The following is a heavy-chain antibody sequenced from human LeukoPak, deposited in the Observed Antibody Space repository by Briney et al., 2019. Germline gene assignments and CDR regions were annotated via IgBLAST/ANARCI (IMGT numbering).Heavy chain of an antibody. V-gene: IGHV4-34*01. D-gene: IGHD3-3*01. CDR3: ATDYYDSRFDY. Sequence: SETLSLTCAVYGGSFSAYYWSWVRQPPGKGLEWIGEINHSGSTNYNPSLKSRVTMSVDTSKNQFSLKLSSVTAADTAVYYCATDYYDSRFDYWGQGTLVTVSS. J-gene: IGHJ4*02. CDR1: GGSFSAYY. CDR2: INHSGST.